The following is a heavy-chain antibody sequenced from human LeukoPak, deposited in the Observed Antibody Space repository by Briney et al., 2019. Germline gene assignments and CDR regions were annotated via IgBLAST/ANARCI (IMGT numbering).Heavy chain of an antibody. J-gene: IGHJ6*02. Sequence: ASVKVSCKASGYTFTSYGIGWVRQAPGQGLEWMGWISAYNGNTNYAQKLQGRVTMTTDTSTSTAYMELRSLRSDDTAVYYCARDLWLGEFIWNYYYYGMDVWGQGTTVTVSS. CDR1: GYTFTSYG. CDR2: ISAYNGNT. CDR3: ARDLWLGEFIWNYYYYGMDV. V-gene: IGHV1-18*01. D-gene: IGHD3-10*01.